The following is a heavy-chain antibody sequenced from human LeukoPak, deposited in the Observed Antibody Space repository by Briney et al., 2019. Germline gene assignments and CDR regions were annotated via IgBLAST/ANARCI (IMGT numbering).Heavy chain of an antibody. CDR2: ISSNGGST. V-gene: IGHV3-64*01. CDR3: ARGHGAFDI. Sequence: GGSLRLSCAASGFTFSSYAMHWVRQAPGKGLEYVSAISSNGGSTYYANSVKGRFTISRDNSKNTLYLQMGSLRAEDMAVYYCARGHGAFDIWGQGTMVTVSS. J-gene: IGHJ3*02. CDR1: GFTFSSYA.